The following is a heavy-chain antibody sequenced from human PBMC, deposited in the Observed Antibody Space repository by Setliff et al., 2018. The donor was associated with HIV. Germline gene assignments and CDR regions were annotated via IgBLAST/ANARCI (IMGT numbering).Heavy chain of an antibody. D-gene: IGHD2-2*01. J-gene: IGHJ5*02. CDR1: GGSISSYY. CDR3: ARGGTSSNWFGP. CDR2: IYNSVTT. V-gene: IGHV4-59*01. Sequence: PSETLSLTCTVSGGSISSYYWSWIRQAPGKGLQWIGFIYNSVTTNYNPSLKSRATISLDTSKNQFSLKLTSVTAADTAVYYCARGGTSSNWFGPWGQGTLVTVSS.